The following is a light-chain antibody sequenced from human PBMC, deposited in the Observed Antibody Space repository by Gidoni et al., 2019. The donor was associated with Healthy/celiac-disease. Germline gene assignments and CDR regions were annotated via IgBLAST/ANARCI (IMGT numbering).Light chain of an antibody. CDR1: QSVSSY. CDR3: KQRSNWPPWT. CDR2: DAS. Sequence: EMVLTQSPATLSLSPGERATLSCRASQSVSSYLAWYQQKPGQAPRLLIYDASNRATGIPARFSGSWSGTYFTLTISSLEPEDFAVYYCKQRSNWPPWTFGQGTKVEIK. V-gene: IGKV3-11*01. J-gene: IGKJ1*01.